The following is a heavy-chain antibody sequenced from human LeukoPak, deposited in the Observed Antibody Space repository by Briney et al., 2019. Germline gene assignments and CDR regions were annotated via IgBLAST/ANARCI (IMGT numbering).Heavy chain of an antibody. CDR2: IYYSGST. CDR1: GGSISSSSYC. Sequence: SETLSLTCTVSGGSISSSSYCWGWIRQPPGKGLEWIGSIYYSGSTYYNPSLKSRVTISVDTSKNQFSLKLSSVTAADTAVYYCARRLYGDENWFDPWGQGTLVTVSS. CDR3: ARRLYGDENWFDP. J-gene: IGHJ5*02. V-gene: IGHV4-39*01. D-gene: IGHD4-17*01.